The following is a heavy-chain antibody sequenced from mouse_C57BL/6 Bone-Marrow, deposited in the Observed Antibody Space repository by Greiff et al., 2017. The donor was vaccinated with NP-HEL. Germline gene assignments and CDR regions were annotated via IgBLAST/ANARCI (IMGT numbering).Heavy chain of an antibody. CDR1: GFNIKADY. CDR3: TTKLMFAY. CDR2: IDPVNGDT. J-gene: IGHJ3*01. V-gene: IGHV14-4*01. Sequence: VQLQQSGAELVRPGASVKLSCTASGFNIKADYMHWVKQRPDQGLEWIGWIDPVNGDTEYASKFQGTATITADTPSNTAYLQLSSLTSEDTAVYYCTTKLMFAYWGQGTLVTVSA.